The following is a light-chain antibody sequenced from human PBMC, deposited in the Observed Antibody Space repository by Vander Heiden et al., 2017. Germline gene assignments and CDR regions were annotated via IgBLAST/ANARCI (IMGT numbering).Light chain of an antibody. V-gene: IGKV3D-15*01. CDR2: GAS. CDR1: QSIGSN. J-gene: IGKJ2*01. CDR3: QQYLNWPPYT. Sequence: IVMTQSPATLSVSPGERATLSCRASQSIGSNLAWYQHKPGQAPRLLIYGASTRATGIPDRLSGSGSGTDFTLTISSLQSEDFAVYYCQQYLNWPPYTFGQRTKLEIK.